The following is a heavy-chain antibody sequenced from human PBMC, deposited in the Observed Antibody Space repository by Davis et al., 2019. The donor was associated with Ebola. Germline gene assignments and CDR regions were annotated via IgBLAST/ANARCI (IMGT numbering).Heavy chain of an antibody. V-gene: IGHV3-11*06. Sequence: PGGSLRLSCAASGFTFSDYYMSWIRQAPGKGLEWVSYISSSSSYTNYADSVKGRFTISRDNAKNSLYLQMNSLRAEDTAVYYCAREDPGVKGAFDIWGQGTMVTVSS. CDR3: AREDPGVKGAFDI. CDR2: ISSSSSYT. D-gene: IGHD3-10*01. CDR1: GFTFSDYY. J-gene: IGHJ3*02.